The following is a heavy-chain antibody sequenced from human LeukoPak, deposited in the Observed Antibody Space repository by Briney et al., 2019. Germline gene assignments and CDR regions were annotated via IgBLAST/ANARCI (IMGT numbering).Heavy chain of an antibody. Sequence: ASVKVSFKASGYIFTKYYIHWLGQAPGQGLEWMGIINPSGGSTIYPQKFQGRVSMTRDTSTSTVYMELSSLRSEDTAVYYCTRVPFLLSGFCNYWSQGTLVTVSS. J-gene: IGHJ4*02. CDR2: INPSGGST. CDR1: GYIFTKYY. D-gene: IGHD6-25*01. V-gene: IGHV1-46*01. CDR3: TRVPFLLSGFCNY.